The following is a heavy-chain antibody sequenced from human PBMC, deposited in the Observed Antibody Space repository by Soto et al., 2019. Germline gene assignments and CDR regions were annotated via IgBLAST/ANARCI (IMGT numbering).Heavy chain of an antibody. D-gene: IGHD1-26*01. Sequence: QMHLQESGPGLVRPSGTLSLNCTVSGGSISTNNSWHWVRQSPEKGLEWIGEIPHTGSINYSPFRNGPATLSIDHSNSQFSLSLASVTAADTAVYFCARERGAGTYQGFDYWGQGTLVTVSS. V-gene: IGHV4-4*02. CDR1: GGSISTNNS. J-gene: IGHJ4*02. CDR2: IPHTGSI. CDR3: ARERGAGTYQGFDY.